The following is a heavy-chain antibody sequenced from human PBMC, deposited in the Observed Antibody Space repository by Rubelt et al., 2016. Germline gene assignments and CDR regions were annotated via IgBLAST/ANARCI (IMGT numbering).Heavy chain of an antibody. J-gene: IGHJ4*02. Sequence: AMHWVRQAPGKGLEWVAVISYDGSNKYYADSVKGRFTISRDNSKNTLYLQMNSLRAEDTAVYYCARALFAGSSSSSGQDYWGQGTLVTVSS. V-gene: IGHV3-30*04. CDR1: A. CDR2: ISYDGSNK. CDR3: ARALFAGSSSSSGQDY. D-gene: IGHD6-6*01.